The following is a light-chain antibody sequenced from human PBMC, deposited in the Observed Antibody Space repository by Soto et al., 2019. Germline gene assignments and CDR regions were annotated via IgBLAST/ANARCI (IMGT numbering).Light chain of an antibody. J-gene: IGKJ5*01. V-gene: IGKV4-1*01. CDR2: WAS. CDR3: QQYYSSPIT. Sequence: DIVMTQSPDSLAVSLGERATINCKSRQSILDTSNNKNYLSWYQQKPGQPPKLLIYWASTRESGVPDRFSGSGSGTDFTLTISSLQAEDVAVYSCQQYYSSPITFGQGTRLEIK. CDR1: QSILDTSNNKNY.